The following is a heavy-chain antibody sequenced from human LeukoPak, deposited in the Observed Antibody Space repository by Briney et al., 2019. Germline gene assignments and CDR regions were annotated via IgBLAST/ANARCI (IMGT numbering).Heavy chain of an antibody. D-gene: IGHD2-21*02. J-gene: IGHJ3*02. CDR3: ARDRKKSVVTASHAFDI. Sequence: SVKVSCKASGYTFTGYYMHWVRQAPGQGLEGMGGIIPIFGTANYAQKFQGRVTITADESTSTAYMELSSLRSEDTAVYYCARDRKKSVVTASHAFDIWGQGTMVTVSS. CDR2: IIPIFGTA. V-gene: IGHV1-69*13. CDR1: GYTFTGYY.